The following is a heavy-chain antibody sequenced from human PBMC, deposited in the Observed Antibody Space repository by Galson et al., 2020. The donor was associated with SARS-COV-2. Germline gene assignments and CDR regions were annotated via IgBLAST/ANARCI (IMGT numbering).Heavy chain of an antibody. Sequence: SQTLSLTCTVSGGSITSSRDYWGWIRQPPGKGLEWIASITYSGTSHYNMSLKSRVTISVDTSKNQFSLKLSSVTAADTAVYYCARDRIQLWSRIDYWGQGTLVTVSS. CDR1: GGSITSSRDY. V-gene: IGHV4-39*07. J-gene: IGHJ4*02. D-gene: IGHD5-18*01. CDR3: ARDRIQLWSRIDY. CDR2: ITYSGTS.